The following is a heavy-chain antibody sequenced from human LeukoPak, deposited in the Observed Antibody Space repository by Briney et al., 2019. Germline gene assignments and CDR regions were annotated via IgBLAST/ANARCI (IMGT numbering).Heavy chain of an antibody. V-gene: IGHV3-7*01. CDR2: IKQDVSEK. CDR1: GFTFSSYW. J-gene: IGHJ6*04. Sequence: AGGSLRLSCAASGFTFSSYWMNWVRQAPGKGLEWVANIKQDVSEKYYVDSVKGRFTISRDNAKNSVYLQMNSLRVEDTAVYYCAELGITMIGGVWGKGTTVTISS. D-gene: IGHD3-10*02. CDR3: AELGITMIGGV.